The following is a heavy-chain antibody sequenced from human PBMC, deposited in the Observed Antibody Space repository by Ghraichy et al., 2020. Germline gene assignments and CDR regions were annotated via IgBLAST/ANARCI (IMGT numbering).Heavy chain of an antibody. J-gene: IGHJ4*02. CDR3: ARRHSSGWYLDY. CDR2: IYYSGST. V-gene: IGHV4-59*08. D-gene: IGHD6-19*01. Sequence: SQTLSLTCTVSGGSISSYYWSWIRQPPGKGLEWIGYIYYSGSTNYNPSLKSRVTISVDTSKNQFSLKLSSVTAADTAVYYCARRHSSGWYLDYWGQGTLVTVSS. CDR1: GGSISSYY.